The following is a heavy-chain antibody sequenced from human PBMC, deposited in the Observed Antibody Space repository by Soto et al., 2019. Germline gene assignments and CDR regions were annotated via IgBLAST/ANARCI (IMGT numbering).Heavy chain of an antibody. CDR2: ISGSGGST. V-gene: IGHV3-23*01. D-gene: IGHD3-3*01. CDR3: AKGTSYYDFWSGSQGDTWFDP. Sequence: TGWSLRLSCSASVFTFSSYAMSWGRQAPGKGLEWVSAISGSGGSTYYADSVKGRFTISRDNSKNTLYLQMNSLRAEDTAVYYCAKGTSYYDFWSGSQGDTWFDPWGQGTLVTVSS. CDR1: VFTFSSYA. J-gene: IGHJ5*02.